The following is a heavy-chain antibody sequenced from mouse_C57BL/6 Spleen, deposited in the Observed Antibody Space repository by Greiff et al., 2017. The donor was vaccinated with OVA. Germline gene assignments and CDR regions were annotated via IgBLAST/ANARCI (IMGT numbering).Heavy chain of an antibody. J-gene: IGHJ2*01. CDR1: GYAFSSSW. V-gene: IGHV1-82*01. Sequence: VQLQQSGPELVKPGASVKISCKASGYAFSSSWMNWVKQRPGKGLEWIGRIYPGDGDTNYNGKFKGKATLTADKSSSTAYMQLSSLTSEDSAVYFCARELTGPLFDYWGQGTTLTVSS. CDR2: IYPGDGDT. D-gene: IGHD4-1*01. CDR3: ARELTGPLFDY.